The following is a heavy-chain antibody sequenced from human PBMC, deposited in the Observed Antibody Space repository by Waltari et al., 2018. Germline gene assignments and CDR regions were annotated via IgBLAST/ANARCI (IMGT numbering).Heavy chain of an antibody. CDR2: IKGDGSTS. Sequence: EEQLVESGGGLVQPGDSLRLSCAASGFTYSNQWMHWVRQAPGKGLVWVSRIKGDGSTSNYADSVKGRFTIARDNTKKTLYLQMKRLRVEDTAVYYCARLAPKTYRSPVPGRDYYYGLDVWGQGTTVTVSS. CDR1: GFTYSNQW. CDR3: ARLAPKTYRSPVPGRDYYYGLDV. J-gene: IGHJ6*02. V-gene: IGHV3-74*01. D-gene: IGHD6-13*01.